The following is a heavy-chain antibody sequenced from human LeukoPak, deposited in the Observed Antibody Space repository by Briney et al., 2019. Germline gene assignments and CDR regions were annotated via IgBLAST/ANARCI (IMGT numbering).Heavy chain of an antibody. Sequence: GGSLRLSCAASGVTLSSYALSWGRQAPGEGVGWVSVISGSGGATYYADSVKGRFTISRDNSKNTLYLQMNSLRAEDTAVYYCAKDGVATITYDYWGQGTLVTVSS. J-gene: IGHJ4*02. V-gene: IGHV3-23*01. CDR2: ISGSGGAT. CDR1: GVTLSSYA. D-gene: IGHD5-12*01. CDR3: AKDGVATITYDY.